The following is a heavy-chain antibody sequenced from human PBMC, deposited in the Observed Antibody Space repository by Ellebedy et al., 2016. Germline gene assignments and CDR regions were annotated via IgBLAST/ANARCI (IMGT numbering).Heavy chain of an antibody. Sequence: GGSLRLXCAASGFTFSDYYMSWIRQAPGKGLEWVSYISSSGSTIYYADSVKGRFTISRDNAKNSLYLQMNSLRAEDTAVYYCARDRATERNRDYYYGMDVWGQGTTVTVSS. D-gene: IGHD2/OR15-2a*01. CDR1: GFTFSDYY. V-gene: IGHV3-11*01. CDR2: ISSSGSTI. CDR3: ARDRATERNRDYYYGMDV. J-gene: IGHJ6*02.